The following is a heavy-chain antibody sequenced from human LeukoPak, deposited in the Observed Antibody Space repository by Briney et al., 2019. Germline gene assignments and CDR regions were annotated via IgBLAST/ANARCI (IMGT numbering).Heavy chain of an antibody. Sequence: GGSLRLSCAASGFTFSSYGMHWVRQAPGKGLEWVAFIRSDGSNKYYADSVKGRFTISRDNSKNTLYLQMTSLRAEDTAVYYCARRSAAKDAFDIWGQGTMVTVSS. CDR3: ARRSAAKDAFDI. D-gene: IGHD6-25*01. CDR2: IRSDGSNK. V-gene: IGHV3-30*02. J-gene: IGHJ3*02. CDR1: GFTFSSYG.